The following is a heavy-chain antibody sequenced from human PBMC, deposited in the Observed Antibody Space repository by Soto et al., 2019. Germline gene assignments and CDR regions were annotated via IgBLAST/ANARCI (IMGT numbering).Heavy chain of an antibody. CDR3: ARDLWVEPELYYYGMDV. CDR2: IFYSGTT. D-gene: IGHD1-1*01. Sequence: SETLSLTCTVSGDSISSADYYWSWIRQTPGKGLEWIGHIFYSGTTYCNPSLKSRLTISVDTSKNHFSLRLTSVTAADTAVYYCARDLWVEPELYYYGMDVWGQGTTVTVSS. CDR1: GDSISSADYY. J-gene: IGHJ6*02. V-gene: IGHV4-30-4*01.